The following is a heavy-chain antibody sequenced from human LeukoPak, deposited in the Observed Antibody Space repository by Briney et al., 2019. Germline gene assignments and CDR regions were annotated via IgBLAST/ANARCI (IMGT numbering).Heavy chain of an antibody. Sequence: ASVKVSCKASGYTFTSYDINWVRQASGQGLERMGWMNPNSGNTGYAQKFQGRVTMTRNNSISTAYMELTSLTSEDTAVYYCARKGRNSSGWSPFDYWGQGTLVTVSS. CDR1: GYTFTSYD. CDR2: MNPNSGNT. D-gene: IGHD6-19*01. CDR3: ARKGRNSSGWSPFDY. V-gene: IGHV1-8*01. J-gene: IGHJ4*02.